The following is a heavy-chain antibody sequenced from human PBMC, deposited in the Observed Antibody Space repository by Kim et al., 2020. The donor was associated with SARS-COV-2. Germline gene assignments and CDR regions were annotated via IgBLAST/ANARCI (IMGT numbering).Heavy chain of an antibody. J-gene: IGHJ4*02. V-gene: IGHV4-59*08. CDR1: GGSISSYY. Sequence: SETLSLTCTVSGGSISSYYWSWIRQPPGKGLEWIGYIYYSGSTNYNPSLKSRVTISVDTSKNQFSLKLSSVTAADTAVYYCARQGARGSRYYFDYWGQGTLVTVSS. CDR3: ARQGARGSRYYFDY. CDR2: IYYSGST.